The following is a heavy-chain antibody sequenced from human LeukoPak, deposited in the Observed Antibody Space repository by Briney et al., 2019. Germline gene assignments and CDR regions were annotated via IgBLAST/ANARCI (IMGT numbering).Heavy chain of an antibody. V-gene: IGHV3-48*04. CDR2: ISSSSSTI. J-gene: IGHJ5*02. D-gene: IGHD6-13*01. CDR3: ARDHSSPGLLDWFDP. Sequence: PGGSLRLSCAASGFTFSSYGMHWVRQAPGKGLEWVSYISSSSSTIYYADSVKGRFTISRDNAKNSLYLRMNSLRAEDTAVYYCARDHSSPGLLDWFDPWGQGTLVTVSS. CDR1: GFTFSSYG.